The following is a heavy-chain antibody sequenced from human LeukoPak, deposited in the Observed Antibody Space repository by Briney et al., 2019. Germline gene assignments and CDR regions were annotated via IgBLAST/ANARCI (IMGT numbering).Heavy chain of an antibody. V-gene: IGHV1-69*13. CDR2: IIPIFGTA. CDR1: GDTFINYA. CDR3: ARGVRNSGSYYVDY. Sequence: SVKVSFKASGDTFINYAFSWVRQAPGQGLEWMGGIIPIFGTANYAQKFQGRVTITADESTSTAYMELSSLRSEDTAAYYCARGVRNSGSYYVDYWGQGTLVTVSS. D-gene: IGHD1-26*01. J-gene: IGHJ4*02.